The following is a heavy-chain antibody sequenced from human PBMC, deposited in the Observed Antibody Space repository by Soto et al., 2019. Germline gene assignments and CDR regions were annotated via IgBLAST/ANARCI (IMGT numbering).Heavy chain of an antibody. V-gene: IGHV3-15*01. CDR2: IKSKTDGGTT. D-gene: IGHD6-19*01. J-gene: IGHJ6*02. CDR3: WGKAVAGTPVYYHYGMDV. CDR1: GFSFGNYW. Sequence: GGSLRLSCAVSGFSFGNYWMSWVRQAPGKGLEWVGRIKSKTDGGTTDYAAPVKGRFTISRDDSKNTLYLQMNSLKTEDTAVYYCWGKAVAGTPVYYHYGMDVWGQGTTVTVS.